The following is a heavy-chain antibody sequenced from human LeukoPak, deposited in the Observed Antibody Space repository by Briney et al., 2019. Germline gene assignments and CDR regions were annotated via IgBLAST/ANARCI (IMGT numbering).Heavy chain of an antibody. Sequence: GGSLRLSCAVSGITFSSYAMSWVRQAPGKGLEWVSAISGSGGSTYYADSVKGRFTISRDNSKNTLYLQMNSLRAEDTAVYYCAKARTMIVVVGAFDIWGQGTMVTVSS. CDR2: ISGSGGST. CDR1: GITFSSYA. CDR3: AKARTMIVVVGAFDI. J-gene: IGHJ3*02. D-gene: IGHD3-22*01. V-gene: IGHV3-23*01.